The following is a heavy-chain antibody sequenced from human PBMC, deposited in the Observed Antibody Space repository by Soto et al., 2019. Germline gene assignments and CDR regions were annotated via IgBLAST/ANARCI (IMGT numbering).Heavy chain of an antibody. J-gene: IGHJ4*02. D-gene: IGHD6-19*01. CDR3: ARLAVAGDHDY. Sequence: ASVKVSCKASGYTFTSYGISWVRQAPGQGLEWMGWMNPNSGNTGYAQKFQGRVTMTRNTSISTAYMELSSLRSEDTAVYYCARLAVAGDHDYWGQGTLVTVSS. CDR2: MNPNSGNT. CDR1: GYTFTSYG. V-gene: IGHV1-8*02.